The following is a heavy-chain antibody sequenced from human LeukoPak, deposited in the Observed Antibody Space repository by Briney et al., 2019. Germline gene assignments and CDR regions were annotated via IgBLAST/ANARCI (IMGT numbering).Heavy chain of an antibody. D-gene: IGHD5-18*01. CDR3: AKSMWGYSYGYGPFDY. J-gene: IGHJ4*02. V-gene: IGHV3-30*02. CDR1: GFTFSSYG. Sequence: GGSLRLSCAASGFTFSSYGMHWVRQAPGKGLEWVAFIRYDGSNKYYADSVKGRFTISRDNSKNTLYLQMNSLRAEDTAVYYCAKSMWGYSYGYGPFDYWGQGTLVTVSS. CDR2: IRYDGSNK.